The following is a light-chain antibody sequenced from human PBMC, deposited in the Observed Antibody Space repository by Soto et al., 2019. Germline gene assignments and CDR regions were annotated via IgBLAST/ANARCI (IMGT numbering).Light chain of an antibody. CDR2: DVI. V-gene: IGLV2-11*01. J-gene: IGLJ2*01. Sequence: QSVLTQPRSVSGSPGQSVTISCTGTSSDVGAYIYVSWYQKFPGKAPKLIIYDVIKRPSGVPDRFSGSKSGNTASLTISGLQAEDEADYYCCSYAGAQTVVFGGGTKLTVL. CDR1: SSDVGAYIY. CDR3: CSYAGAQTVV.